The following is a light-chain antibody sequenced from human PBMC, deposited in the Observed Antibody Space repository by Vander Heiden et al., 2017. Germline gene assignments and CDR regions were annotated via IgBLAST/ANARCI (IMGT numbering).Light chain of an antibody. J-gene: IGKJ1*01. CDR1: QSVSSSY. CDR3: QQFGT. Sequence: EIVLTQSPGTLSLSPGERATLSCRASQSVSSSYLAWYQQKPGQAPKLLIYGASSRATGIQDRFSGSGSGTDFTLTISRLEPEDFAGYYGQQFGTFGQGTKVEIK. CDR2: GAS. V-gene: IGKV3-20*01.